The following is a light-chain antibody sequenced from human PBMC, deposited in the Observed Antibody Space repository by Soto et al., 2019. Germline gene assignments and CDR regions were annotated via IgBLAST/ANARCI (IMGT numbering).Light chain of an antibody. CDR3: QQRSNWPST. CDR1: QSVNSY. CDR2: DAS. Sequence: EIVLTQSPATLSLSPGERVTLSCRASQSVNSYLAWYQQKPGQAPRLLIYDASNRATGIPARFSGSGSGTDFTLTISSLEPEDFAVYYCQQRSNWPSTFGQGTKLEIK. V-gene: IGKV3-11*01. J-gene: IGKJ2*01.